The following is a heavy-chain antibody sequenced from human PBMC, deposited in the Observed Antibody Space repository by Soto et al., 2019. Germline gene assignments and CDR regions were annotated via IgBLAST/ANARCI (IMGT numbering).Heavy chain of an antibody. CDR3: AKDSRTDGPFDY. CDR2: ISYDGSNK. V-gene: IGHV3-30*18. CDR1: GFTFSSYG. J-gene: IGHJ4*02. Sequence: QVQLVESGGGVVQPGRSLRLSCAASGFTFSSYGMHWVRQAPGKGLEWVAVISYDGSNKYYVDSVKGRFTISRDNSKNTLYRQMNSLRAEDTAVYYCAKDSRTDGPFDYWGQGTLVTVSS. D-gene: IGHD2-21*02.